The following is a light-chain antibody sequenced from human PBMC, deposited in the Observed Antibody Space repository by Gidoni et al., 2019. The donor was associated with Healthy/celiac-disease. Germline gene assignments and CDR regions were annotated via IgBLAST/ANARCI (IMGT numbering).Light chain of an antibody. CDR1: QGISNY. Sequence: DIQMTPSPSSLSASAGDRVTITSRASQGISNYLAWYQQKPGKVPKLLIYAASTLQSGVPSQFRGSGSGTDFTLTISSLQPEDVATYYCQKYNSAPRTFGQGTKVEIK. CDR2: AAS. J-gene: IGKJ1*01. V-gene: IGKV1-27*01. CDR3: QKYNSAPRT.